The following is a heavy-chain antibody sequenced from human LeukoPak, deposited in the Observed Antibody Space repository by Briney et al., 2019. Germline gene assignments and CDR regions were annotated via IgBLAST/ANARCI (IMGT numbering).Heavy chain of an antibody. CDR1: GYSFTSYW. CDR2: IYPGDSDT. J-gene: IGHJ1*01. CDR3: ARHKGRYCSGGSCYVGEYFQH. D-gene: IGHD2-15*01. V-gene: IGHV5-51*01. Sequence: GESLKISCKGSGYSFTSYWIGWVRQMPGKGLEWMGIIYPGDSDTRYSPSFQGQVTISADKSISTAYLQWSSLKASDTAMYYCARHKGRYCSGGSCYVGEYFQHWGQGTLVTVFS.